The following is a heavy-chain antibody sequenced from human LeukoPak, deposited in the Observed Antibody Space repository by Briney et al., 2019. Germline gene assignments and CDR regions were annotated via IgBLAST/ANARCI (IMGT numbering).Heavy chain of an antibody. CDR2: INPSGAST. V-gene: IGHV1-46*01. CDR3: ARPITMIVVVTRNDAFDI. J-gene: IGHJ3*02. D-gene: IGHD3-22*01. Sequence: ASLKVSCKASGYTFTSYYMHWVRQAPGQGLEWMGIINPSGASTRYAQKFQGRVTMTRDMSTSTVYMELSSLRSEDTAVYYCARPITMIVVVTRNDAFDIWGQGTMVTVSS. CDR1: GYTFTSYY.